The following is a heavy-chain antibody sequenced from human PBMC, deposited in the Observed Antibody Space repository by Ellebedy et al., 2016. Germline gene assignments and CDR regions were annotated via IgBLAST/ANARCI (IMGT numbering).Heavy chain of an antibody. CDR3: ARGVGFCSSSSSCYSFDY. J-gene: IGHJ4*02. D-gene: IGHD2-2*02. Sequence: SETLSLTXTVSGASISNVDYYWSWIRQPPGKGLEWVGSIYYRGTTFYNPSLKSRLTISVDTSKNQFSLNLTSVTAADTAVYYCARGVGFCSSSSSCYSFDYWGQGNLVTVSS. CDR2: IYYRGTT. V-gene: IGHV4-30-4*01. CDR1: GASISNVDYY.